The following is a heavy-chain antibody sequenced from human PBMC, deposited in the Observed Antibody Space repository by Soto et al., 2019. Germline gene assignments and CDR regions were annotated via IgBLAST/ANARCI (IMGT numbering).Heavy chain of an antibody. CDR3: AKLGTMGVFDN. CDR2: ITFRGDNT. CDR1: GLTFRSYA. Sequence: EVQLLESGGGLVPPGGSLRLSCAASGLTFRSYAMSGVRQAPGEGLEWLAGITFRGDNTYYADSVKGRFTLSRDNSRNRLDLQMNSLKVEDTALYYCAKLGTMGVFDNWGQGTLLTVSS. V-gene: IGHV3-23*01. J-gene: IGHJ4*02. D-gene: IGHD1-1*01.